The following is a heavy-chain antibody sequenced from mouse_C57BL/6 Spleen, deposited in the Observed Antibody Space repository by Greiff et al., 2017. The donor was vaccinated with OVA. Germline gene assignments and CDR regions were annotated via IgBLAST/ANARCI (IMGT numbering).Heavy chain of an antibody. V-gene: IGHV1-64*01. D-gene: IGHD3-2*02. CDR1: GYTFTSYW. J-gene: IGHJ3*01. CDR3: TAQATWFAY. CDR2: SHPNRGST. Sequence: QVQLQQPGAELVKPGASVKLSCKASGYTFTSYWMPWVQQRPGQGLEWIGMSHPNRGSTNYNEKFKSKATLTVDKSSSTAYMQLSSLTSEDSAVYYCTAQATWFAYWGQGTLVTVSA.